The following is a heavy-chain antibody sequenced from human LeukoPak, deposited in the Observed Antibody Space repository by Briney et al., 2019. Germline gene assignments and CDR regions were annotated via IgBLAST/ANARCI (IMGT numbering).Heavy chain of an antibody. CDR2: IIPIFGTA. Sequence: ASVKVSCKASGGTFSSYAISWVRQAPGQGLEWMGGIIPIFGTANYAQKFQGRVTITADESTSTAYKELSSLRSEDTAVYYCARGNSSSYSGYYPLPPDFDYWGQGTLVTVSS. D-gene: IGHD3-22*01. V-gene: IGHV1-69*13. CDR1: GGTFSSYA. J-gene: IGHJ4*02. CDR3: ARGNSSSYSGYYPLPPDFDY.